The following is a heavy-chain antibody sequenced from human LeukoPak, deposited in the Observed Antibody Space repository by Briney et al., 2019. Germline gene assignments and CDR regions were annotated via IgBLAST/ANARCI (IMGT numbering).Heavy chain of an antibody. CDR1: GGTFSSYA. J-gene: IGHJ4*02. D-gene: IGHD5-24*01. CDR2: IIPIFGTA. V-gene: IGHV1-69*05. CDR3: VVEMATIRYY. Sequence: SVKVSCKASGGTFSSYAISWVRQAPGQGLEWMGRIIPIFGTANYAQKFQGRVTITTDESTSTAYMELSSLRSEDTAVSYCVVEMATIRYYWGQGTLVTVSS.